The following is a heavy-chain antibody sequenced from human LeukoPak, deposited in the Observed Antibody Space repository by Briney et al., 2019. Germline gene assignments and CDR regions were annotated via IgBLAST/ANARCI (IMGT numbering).Heavy chain of an antibody. CDR2: IGTAGDT. CDR3: ARDWGYYDFWSGYYHLDYYYYYGMDV. V-gene: IGHV3-13*01. Sequence: GGSLGLSCAASGFTFSSYDMHWVRQATGKGLEWVSAIGTAGDTYYPGSVKGRFTISRENAKNSLYLQMNSLRAGDTAVYYCARDWGYYDFWSGYYHLDYYYYYGMDVWGQGTTVTVSS. J-gene: IGHJ6*02. CDR1: GFTFSSYD. D-gene: IGHD3-3*01.